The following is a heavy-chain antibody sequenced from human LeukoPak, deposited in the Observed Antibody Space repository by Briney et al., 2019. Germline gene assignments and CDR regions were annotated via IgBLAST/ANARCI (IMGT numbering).Heavy chain of an antibody. Sequence: SETLSLTCIVSGDSISSYYWSWIRQPAGKGLEWIGRIYTSGSTNYNPSLKSRVTISVDTSKNQFSLKLSSVTAADTAVYYCARLGGSSSWYRNNWFDPWGQGTLVTVSS. J-gene: IGHJ5*02. D-gene: IGHD6-13*01. CDR2: IYTSGST. V-gene: IGHV4-4*07. CDR3: ARLGGSSSWYRNNWFDP. CDR1: GDSISSYY.